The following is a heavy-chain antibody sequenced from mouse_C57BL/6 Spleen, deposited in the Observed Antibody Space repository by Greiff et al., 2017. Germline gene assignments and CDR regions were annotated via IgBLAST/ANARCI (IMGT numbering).Heavy chain of an antibody. V-gene: IGHV1-15*01. CDR3: TRPNAMAY. CDR1: GYTFTDYE. J-gene: IGHJ4*01. CDR2: IDPETGGT. Sequence: VQLQESGAELVRPGASVTLSCKASGYTFTDYEMHWVKQTPVHGLEWIGAIDPETGGTAYNQKFKGKAILTADKSSSTAYMELRSLTSEDSAVYYCTRPNAMAYWGQGTSVTVSS.